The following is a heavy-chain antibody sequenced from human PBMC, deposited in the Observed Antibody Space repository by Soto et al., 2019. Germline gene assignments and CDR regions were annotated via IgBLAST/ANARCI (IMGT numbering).Heavy chain of an antibody. CDR2: ITFRGDNT. V-gene: IGHV3-23*01. CDR1: GFTFSSYA. J-gene: IGHJ4*02. CDR3: AKLGTMGVFDN. D-gene: IGHD1-26*01. Sequence: EVQLLESGGGMVPPGGSLRLSCAASGFTFSSYAMSWVRQAPGKGLEWLAGITFRGDNTYYADSVKGRLTLSRGNSRNRLDLQINSLKVEDTALYYCAKLGTMGVFDNWGQGTLLTVSS.